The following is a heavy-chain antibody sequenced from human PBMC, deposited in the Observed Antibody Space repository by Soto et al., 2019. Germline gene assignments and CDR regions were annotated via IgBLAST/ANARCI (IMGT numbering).Heavy chain of an antibody. D-gene: IGHD2-2*02. J-gene: IGHJ5*02. CDR1: GYSFTSYW. V-gene: IGHV5-10-1*01. CDR2: IDPSDSYT. Sequence: GESLKICCKVSGYSFTSYWISWVRQMPGKGLEWMGRIDPSDSYTNYSPSFQGHVTISADKSISTAYLQWSSLKASDTAMYYCARKYQLLYSAWFDPWGQGTLVTVSS. CDR3: ARKYQLLYSAWFDP.